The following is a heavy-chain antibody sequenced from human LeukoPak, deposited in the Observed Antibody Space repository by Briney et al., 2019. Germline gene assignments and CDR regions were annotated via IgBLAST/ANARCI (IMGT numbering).Heavy chain of an antibody. CDR1: GGSFSGYY. CDR3: ARDWAYFYDGSGYRGKYCFDP. CDR2: IHYSGST. V-gene: IGHV4-34*01. J-gene: IGHJ5*02. D-gene: IGHD3-22*01. Sequence: NSSETLSLTCAVYGGSFSGYYWGWIRQPPGKGLEWIGSIHYSGSTYYNPSLKSRVTISVDTSKNQFSLKLSSVTAADTAVYHCARDWAYFYDGSGYRGKYCFDPWGQGTLVTVSS.